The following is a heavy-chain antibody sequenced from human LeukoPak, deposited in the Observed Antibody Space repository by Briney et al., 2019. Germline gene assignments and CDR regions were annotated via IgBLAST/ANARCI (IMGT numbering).Heavy chain of an antibody. D-gene: IGHD3-10*01. Sequence: PSETLSLTCTVSGGSISSYYWSWIRQPAGKGLEWIGRIYTSGSTNYNPSLKSRVTMSVDTSKNQFSLKLSFVTAADTAVYYCAREGYYGSGSLWSNWFDPWGQGTLVTVSS. CDR3: AREGYYGSGSLWSNWFDP. CDR1: GGSISSYY. J-gene: IGHJ5*02. V-gene: IGHV4-4*07. CDR2: IYTSGST.